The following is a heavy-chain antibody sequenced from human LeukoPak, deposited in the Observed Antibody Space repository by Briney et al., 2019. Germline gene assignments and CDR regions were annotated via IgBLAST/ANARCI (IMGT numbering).Heavy chain of an antibody. J-gene: IGHJ4*02. CDR1: GFTFSSYS. CDR2: ISSSSSYI. CDR3: ARSRNSGPAPFDY. V-gene: IGHV3-21*01. Sequence: PGGSLRLSCAASGFTFSSYSMNWVRQAPGKGLEWVSSISSSSSYIYYADSVKGRFTISRDNAKNSLYLQMNSLRAEDTAVYYCARSRNSGPAPFDYWGQGTLVTVSS. D-gene: IGHD1-26*01.